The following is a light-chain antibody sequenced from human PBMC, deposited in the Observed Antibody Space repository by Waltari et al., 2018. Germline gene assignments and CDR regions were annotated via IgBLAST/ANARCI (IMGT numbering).Light chain of an antibody. CDR2: DTD. J-gene: IGLJ3*02. CDR3: SLYYGDARWV. V-gene: IGLV7-43*01. CDR1: TGVVPPKYS. Sequence: VLTPEPSLTVSPGGPVTLTFDSTTGVVPPKYSPNWFQQKPGQSPRTLIYDTDKKHSWTPARFSGSLLGGKAALTLSNVQPEDEADYYCSLYYGDARWVFGGGTKLTVL.